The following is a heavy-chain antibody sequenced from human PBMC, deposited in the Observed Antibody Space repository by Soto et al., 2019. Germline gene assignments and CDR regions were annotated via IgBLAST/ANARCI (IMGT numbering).Heavy chain of an antibody. D-gene: IGHD2-2*01. CDR3: ARVDCTSCYSYYYYGMDV. CDR2: ISAYNGNT. J-gene: IGHJ6*02. V-gene: IGHV1-18*04. Sequence: SVEVSFKASCYIFTSYGISWVRQAPGQGLEWMGWISAYNGNTNYAQKLQGRVTMTTDTSTSTAYMELRSLRSDDTAVYYCARVDCTSCYSYYYYGMDVWGQGTTVTVSS. CDR1: CYIFTSYG.